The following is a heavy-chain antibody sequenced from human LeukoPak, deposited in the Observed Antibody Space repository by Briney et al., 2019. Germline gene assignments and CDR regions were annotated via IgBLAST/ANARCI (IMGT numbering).Heavy chain of an antibody. CDR2: INHSGST. J-gene: IGHJ4*02. CDR1: GGSFSGYY. CDR3: ARALRGYSGYDYGLLC. D-gene: IGHD5-12*01. Sequence: SETLSLTCAVYGGSFSGYYWSWIRQPPGKGLEWIGEINHSGSTNYNPSLKSRVTISVDTSKNQFSLKLSSVTAADTAVYYCARALRGYSGYDYGLLCWGQGTLVTVSS. V-gene: IGHV4-34*01.